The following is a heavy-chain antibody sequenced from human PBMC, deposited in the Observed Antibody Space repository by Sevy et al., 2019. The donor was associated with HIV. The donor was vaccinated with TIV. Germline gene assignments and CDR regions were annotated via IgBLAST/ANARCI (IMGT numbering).Heavy chain of an antibody. J-gene: IGHJ4*02. D-gene: IGHD6-19*01. CDR3: AKDIDSSGYYYFDY. CDR2: ISDSGGST. V-gene: IGHV3-23*01. Sequence: GESLKISCAASGFRFCSYAMSWVRQAPGKGLEWVSGISDSGGSTYYADSVKGRFTISRDNSKNTLYLQMNSLRAEDTALYYCAKDIDSSGYYYFDYWGQGTLVTVSS. CDR1: GFRFCSYA.